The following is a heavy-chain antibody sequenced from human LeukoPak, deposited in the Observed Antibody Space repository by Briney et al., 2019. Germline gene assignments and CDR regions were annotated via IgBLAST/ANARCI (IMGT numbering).Heavy chain of an antibody. D-gene: IGHD6-19*01. J-gene: IGHJ5*02. CDR2: ISYSGST. CDR1: GGSMFSYY. Sequence: SETLSLTCTVSGGSMFSYYWTWIRQPPGKGLEWVGYISYSGSTKYNPSLKSRVTISVDTSKNQFSLKLSSVTAADTAVYYCARDKRGSGWYGDWFDPWGQGTLVTVSS. V-gene: IGHV4-59*01. CDR3: ARDKRGSGWYGDWFDP.